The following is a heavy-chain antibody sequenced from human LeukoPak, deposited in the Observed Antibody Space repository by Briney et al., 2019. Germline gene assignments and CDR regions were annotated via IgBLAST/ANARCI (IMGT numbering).Heavy chain of an antibody. CDR1: GGSISPYF. CDR3: ARGHRPIPGHCSSTSCPPRYFDL. D-gene: IGHD2-2*01. CDR2: ISYTGNT. Sequence: SETLSLTCTVSGGSISPYFWSWIRQPPGKGLEWIGYISYTGNTNYNPSLKSRVTISVDTSKNQFSLKLSSVTAADTAVYYCARGHRPIPGHCSSTSCPPRYFDLWGRGTLVTVSS. V-gene: IGHV4-59*12. J-gene: IGHJ2*01.